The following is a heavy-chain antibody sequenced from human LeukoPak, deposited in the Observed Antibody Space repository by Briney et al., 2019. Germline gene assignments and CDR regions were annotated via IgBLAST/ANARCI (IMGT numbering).Heavy chain of an antibody. V-gene: IGHV3-30-3*01. CDR2: MSYDGSSP. D-gene: IGHD2/OR15-2a*01. Sequence: GGSLRLSCAASGFTFSSYAMHWVRQAPGRGLEWVAIMSYDGSSPSYTDTVKGRFTISRDNSKNTLYLQMNGLRVEDTAVYYCARELSGYYFDSWGQGTLVTVPS. J-gene: IGHJ4*02. CDR3: ARELSGYYFDS. CDR1: GFTFSSYA.